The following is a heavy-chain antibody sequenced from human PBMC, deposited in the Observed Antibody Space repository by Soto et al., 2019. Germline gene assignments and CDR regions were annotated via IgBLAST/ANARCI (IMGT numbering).Heavy chain of an antibody. CDR3: ARDLRAGSTVYYYYYYGMDV. V-gene: IGHV4-34*01. D-gene: IGHD6-13*01. CDR2: INHSGST. CDR1: GGSFSGYY. Sequence: SETLSLTCAVYGGSFSGYYWSWIRQPPGKGLEWIGEINHSGSTNYNPSLKGRVTISVDTSKNQFSLKLSSVTAADTAVYYCARDLRAGSTVYYYYYYGMDVWGQGTTVTVSS. J-gene: IGHJ6*02.